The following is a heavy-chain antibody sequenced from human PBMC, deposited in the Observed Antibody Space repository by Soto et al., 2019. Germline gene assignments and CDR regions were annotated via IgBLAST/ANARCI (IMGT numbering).Heavy chain of an antibody. CDR3: ARGRSAKNNWFDP. D-gene: IGHD3-3*01. V-gene: IGHV4-30-2*01. CDR1: GGSISSGGYS. Sequence: QLQLQESGSGLVKPSQTLSLTCAVSGGSISSGGYSWSWIRQPPGKGLEWIGYIYHSGSTYYNPSLKSRVTLSVARSKNQFSLKLSSVTAADTAVYYCARGRSAKNNWFDPWGQGTLVTVSS. CDR2: IYHSGST. J-gene: IGHJ5*02.